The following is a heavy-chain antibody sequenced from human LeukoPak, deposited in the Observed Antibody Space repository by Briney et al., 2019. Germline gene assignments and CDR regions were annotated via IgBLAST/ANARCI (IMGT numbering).Heavy chain of an antibody. D-gene: IGHD6-19*01. V-gene: IGHV1-18*01. Sequence: GASVKVSCKASGYTFTIYGISWVRQAPGQGLEWMGWISAYNGNTNYAQKFQGRVNMPIDSSMSTAYMTLNRLRSDDTAVFYCARAVGYNSGWYQFDYWGQGTLVTVSS. CDR3: ARAVGYNSGWYQFDY. CDR2: ISAYNGNT. CDR1: GYTFTIYG. J-gene: IGHJ4*02.